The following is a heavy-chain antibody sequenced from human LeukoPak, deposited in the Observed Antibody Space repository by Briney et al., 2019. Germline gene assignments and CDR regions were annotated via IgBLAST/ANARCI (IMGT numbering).Heavy chain of an antibody. CDR3: ARDVTDIVVVPAAIGEYRYYFDY. D-gene: IGHD2-2*02. J-gene: IGHJ4*02. Sequence: ASVKVSCKASGYTFTGYYMHWVRQAPGQGLEWMGWINPNSGGTNYAQKFQGRVTMTRDTSISTAYMELSRLRSDDTAVYYRARDVTDIVVVPAAIGEYRYYFDYWGQGTLVTVSS. CDR2: INPNSGGT. CDR1: GYTFTGYY. V-gene: IGHV1-2*02.